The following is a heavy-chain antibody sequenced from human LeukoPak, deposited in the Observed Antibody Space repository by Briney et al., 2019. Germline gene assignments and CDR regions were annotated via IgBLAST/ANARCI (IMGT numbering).Heavy chain of an antibody. CDR1: GGTFISYA. J-gene: IGHJ5*02. V-gene: IGHV1-69*01. D-gene: IGHD3-3*01. CDR2: IIPIFGTA. CDR3: ARDRNFWSGPNWFDP. Sequence: ASVXXSCKASGGTFISYAISWVRQAPGQGREWMGGIIPIFGTANYAQKFQGRVTITADESTSTAYMELSSLRSEDTAVYYCARDRNFWSGPNWFDPWGQGTLVTVSS.